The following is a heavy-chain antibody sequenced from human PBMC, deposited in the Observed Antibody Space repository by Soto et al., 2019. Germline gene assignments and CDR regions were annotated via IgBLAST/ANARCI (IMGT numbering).Heavy chain of an antibody. Sequence: EVQLVESGGGMVKPGGSLRLSCAASGLTFSSFGMNWVRQAPGKGLEWVSSISSSSSYIYYTDSVKGRFTISRHNAKNSLYLQMNSLRAEDTAVYYFARDRAHGAFDVWGQGTMVTVSS. CDR1: GLTFSSFG. CDR2: ISSSSSYI. CDR3: ARDRAHGAFDV. V-gene: IGHV3-21*01. J-gene: IGHJ3*01.